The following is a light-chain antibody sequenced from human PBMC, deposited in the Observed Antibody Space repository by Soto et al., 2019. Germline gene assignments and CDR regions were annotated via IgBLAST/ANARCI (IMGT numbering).Light chain of an antibody. CDR3: QHYYNVPPT. Sequence: DIQMTQSPSSLSASVGDRVTITCQASQDIINYLNWYQQKPGKAPKLLIYHASNLETGVPSRFSGSGSCTDFNFSISSLQPEDIATYYYQHYYNVPPTVGGWTKVDSK. CDR1: QDIINY. CDR2: HAS. V-gene: IGKV1-33*01. J-gene: IGKJ4*01.